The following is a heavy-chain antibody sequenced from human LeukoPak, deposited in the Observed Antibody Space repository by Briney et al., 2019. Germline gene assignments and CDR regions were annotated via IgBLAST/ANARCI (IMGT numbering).Heavy chain of an antibody. J-gene: IGHJ4*02. CDR1: GYSFTSYW. Sequence: GGSLEISCQGSGYSFTSYWIGWVRRLPGKGLEWMGIIYPGDSDTRYSPSFQGQVTISADKSISTAYLQWSSLKASDTAMYYCARHSLWFGELSGPIDYWGQGTLVTVSS. D-gene: IGHD3-10*01. CDR2: IYPGDSDT. V-gene: IGHV5-51*01. CDR3: ARHSLWFGELSGPIDY.